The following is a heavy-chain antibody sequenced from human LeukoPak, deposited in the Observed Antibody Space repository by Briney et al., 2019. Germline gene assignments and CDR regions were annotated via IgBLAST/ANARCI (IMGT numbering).Heavy chain of an antibody. V-gene: IGHV4-38-2*01. CDR2: INHSGST. CDR1: GYSISSGYY. J-gene: IGHJ6*04. CDR3: ASLMDLSSYYYYYGVDV. Sequence: SETLSLTCAVSGYSISSGYYWGWIRQPPGKGLEWIGSINHSGSTNYNPSLKSRVTISVDTSKNQFSLKVSSVTAADTAVYYCASLMDLSSYYYYYGVDVWGKGTTVTVSS. D-gene: IGHD3-16*02.